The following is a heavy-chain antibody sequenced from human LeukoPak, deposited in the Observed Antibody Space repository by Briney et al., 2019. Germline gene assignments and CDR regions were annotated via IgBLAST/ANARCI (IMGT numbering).Heavy chain of an antibody. CDR2: ITGGGVGT. CDR3: AKDPNGDYAGAFDS. CDR1: GLTFRNYA. V-gene: IGHV3-23*01. D-gene: IGHD4-17*01. J-gene: IGHJ3*01. Sequence: GGSLRLSCAASGLTFRNYALTWVRQAPGRGLEWVSSITGGGVGTSYADSVKGRFTVYRDNSKNTLYLQMNSLRAGDTAVYYCAKDPNGDYAGAFDSWGQGTLVTVSS.